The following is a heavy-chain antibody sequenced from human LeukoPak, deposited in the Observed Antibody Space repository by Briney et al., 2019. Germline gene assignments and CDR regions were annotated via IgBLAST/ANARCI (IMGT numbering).Heavy chain of an antibody. J-gene: IGHJ4*02. D-gene: IGHD6-13*01. CDR2: ISGSGDST. CDR1: GFTFNSYA. CDR3: ARDGRSSWYGLDY. Sequence: GGSLRLSCAAPGFTFNSYAMSWVRQAPGKGLEWVSGISGSGDSTYYADSVKGRFTISRDNSKNTLYLQMNSLRAEDTAVYYCARDGRSSWYGLDYWGQGTLVTVSS. V-gene: IGHV3-23*01.